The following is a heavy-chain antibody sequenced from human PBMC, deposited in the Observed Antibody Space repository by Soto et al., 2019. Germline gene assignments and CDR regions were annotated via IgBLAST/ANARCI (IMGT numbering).Heavy chain of an antibody. D-gene: IGHD3-16*01. CDR2: ISGSGGST. CDR3: AKGGAGGGGAFDI. J-gene: IGHJ3*02. Sequence: EVQLLESGGGLVQPGGSLRLSCAASGFTFSSYAMSWVRQAPGKGLEWVSAISGSGGSTYYADSVKGRFTISRNNSKNMLYLQMKSVRGVDTAVYYWAKGGAGGGGAFDIWGQGTMVTVSS. V-gene: IGHV3-23*01. CDR1: GFTFSSYA.